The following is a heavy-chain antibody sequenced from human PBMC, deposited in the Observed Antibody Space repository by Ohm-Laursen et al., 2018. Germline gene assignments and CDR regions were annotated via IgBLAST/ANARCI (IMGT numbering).Heavy chain of an antibody. Sequence: SDTLSLTCTVSGGSISSGGYYWSWIRQHPGKGLEWIGYIYYSGSTYYNPSLKSLVTISVDTSKNQFSLKLSSVTAADTAVYYCASYHDYGDLGWYFDLWGRGTLVTVSS. D-gene: IGHD4-17*01. CDR3: ASYHDYGDLGWYFDL. J-gene: IGHJ2*01. V-gene: IGHV4-31*01. CDR2: IYYSGST. CDR1: GGSISSGGYY.